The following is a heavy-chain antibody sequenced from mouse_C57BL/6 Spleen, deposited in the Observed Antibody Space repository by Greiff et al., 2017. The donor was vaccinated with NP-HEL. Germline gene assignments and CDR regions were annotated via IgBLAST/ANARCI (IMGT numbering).Heavy chain of an antibody. CDR2: IDPETGGT. D-gene: IGHD1-1*01. CDR1: GYTFTDYE. V-gene: IGHV1-15*01. Sequence: VQLQESGAELVRPGASVTLSCKASGYTFTDYEMHWVKQTPVHGLEWIGAIDPETGGTAYNQKFKGKAILTADKSSSTAYMELRSLTSEDSAVYYCTRGTVVKDWYFDVWGTGTTVTVSS. CDR3: TRGTVVKDWYFDV. J-gene: IGHJ1*03.